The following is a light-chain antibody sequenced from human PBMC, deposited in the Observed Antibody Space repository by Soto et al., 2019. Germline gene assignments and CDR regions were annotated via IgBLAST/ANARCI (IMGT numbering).Light chain of an antibody. CDR3: SSFAGTNDFV. J-gene: IGLJ1*01. Sequence: QSALTQPASLSGSPGQSITISCTGTSSDVGGYNYVSWYQQHPGKAPRLMIYGVSNRPLGVSYRFSGSKSGNTASLTVSGLQADDEADYYCSSFAGTNDFVFGTGTKLTVL. CDR1: SSDVGGYNY. CDR2: GVS. V-gene: IGLV2-14*03.